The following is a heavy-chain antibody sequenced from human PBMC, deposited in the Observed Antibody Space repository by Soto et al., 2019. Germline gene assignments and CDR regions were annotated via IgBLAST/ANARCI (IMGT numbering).Heavy chain of an antibody. D-gene: IGHD3-22*01. CDR2: ISGYNGNT. CDR1: GYSFTTYG. Sequence: QIQLVQSGTEVKRSGASVKVSCKTSGYSFTTYGLSWVRQAPGRGLEWVGWISGYNGNTNYAQKLHGTVILTTDTPTTTGYMEIKSLSSDDTAVYYCVRDTYYYHSSGPAPFEYWGQGTQVTVSS. V-gene: IGHV1-18*01. J-gene: IGHJ4*02. CDR3: VRDTYYYHSSGPAPFEY.